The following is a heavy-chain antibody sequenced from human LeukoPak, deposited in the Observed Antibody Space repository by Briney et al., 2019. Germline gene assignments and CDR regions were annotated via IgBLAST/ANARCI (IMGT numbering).Heavy chain of an antibody. CDR1: GGTFSSYA. CDR3: ARVPSLWFGEFPLDY. Sequence: SVKVSCKASGGTFSSYAISWVRQAPGQGLEWMGGIIPIFGTANYAQKFQGRVTITADKSTSTAYMELSSLRSEDTAVYYCARVPSLWFGEFPLDYWGQGTLVTVSS. CDR2: IIPIFGTA. J-gene: IGHJ4*02. D-gene: IGHD3-10*01. V-gene: IGHV1-69*06.